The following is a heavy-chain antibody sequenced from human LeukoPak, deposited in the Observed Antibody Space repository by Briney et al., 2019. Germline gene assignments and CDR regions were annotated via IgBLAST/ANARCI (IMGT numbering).Heavy chain of an antibody. V-gene: IGHV3-33*06. D-gene: IGHD6-13*01. CDR1: RFTFSSYG. J-gene: IGHJ4*02. Sequence: GRSLRLSCAASRFTFSSYGMHLVRQAPGKGPEWVAVIWYDGSNKYYADSVKGRFTISRDNSKNTLYLQMNSLRAEDTAVYYCAKDGSSSWHLLPLDYWGQGTLVTVSS. CDR2: IWYDGSNK. CDR3: AKDGSSSWHLLPLDY.